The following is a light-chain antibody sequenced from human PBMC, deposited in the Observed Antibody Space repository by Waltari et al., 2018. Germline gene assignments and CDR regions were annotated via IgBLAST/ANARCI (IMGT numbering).Light chain of an antibody. CDR3: SSYTSSSTWV. J-gene: IGLJ3*02. CDR2: EVS. V-gene: IGLV2-14*01. Sequence: QSALTQPAPVSGSPGQSLTISCTGTSSDVGGYTYVSWYQQHPGKAPKLMIYEVSNRPSGVSNRFSGSKSGNTASLTISGLQAEDEADYYCSSYTSSSTWVFGGGTKLTVL. CDR1: SSDVGGYTY.